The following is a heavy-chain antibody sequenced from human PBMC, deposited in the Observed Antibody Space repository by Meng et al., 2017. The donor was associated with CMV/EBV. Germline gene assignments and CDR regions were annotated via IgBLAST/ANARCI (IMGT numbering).Heavy chain of an antibody. CDR2: LRAYHGNT. CDR3: ARNYYGSGSWFDP. J-gene: IGHJ5*02. Sequence: VQLVPAGAEVKKPGASVAVACKASGYTLTRYGISWVRQAPGQGLEWMGWLRAYHGNTNYAQMLQGRVTVTTDTSTSTAYMELRSLRSDDTAVYYCARNYYGSGSWFDPWGQGTLVTVSS. V-gene: IGHV1-18*01. CDR1: GYTLTRYG. D-gene: IGHD3-10*01.